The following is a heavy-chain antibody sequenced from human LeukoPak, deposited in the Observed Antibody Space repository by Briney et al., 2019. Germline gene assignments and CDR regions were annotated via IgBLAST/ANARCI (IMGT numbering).Heavy chain of an antibody. CDR3: ARTVDSQFYYYGMDV. Sequence: GGSLRLSCAASGFTFSSYAMSWVRQAPGKGLEWVSSISGSGGSTYYADSVKGRFTISRDSAQNSLYLQMNSLRAEDTAVYYCARTVDSQFYYYGMDVWGQGTTVTVSS. J-gene: IGHJ6*02. CDR2: ISGSGGST. CDR1: GFTFSSYA. V-gene: IGHV3-23*01. D-gene: IGHD1-1*01.